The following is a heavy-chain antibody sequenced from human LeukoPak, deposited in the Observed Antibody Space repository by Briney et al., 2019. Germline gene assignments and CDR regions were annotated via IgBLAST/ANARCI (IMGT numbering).Heavy chain of an antibody. CDR1: GFTFSSYA. J-gene: IGHJ4*02. V-gene: IGHV3-30-3*01. Sequence: PGGSLRLSCAASGFTFSSYAMHWVRQAPGKGLEWVAVISYDGSNKYYADSVKGRFTIPRDNSKNTLYLQMNSLRAEDTAVYYCARGGVVVAFYYFDYWGQGTLVTVSS. D-gene: IGHD2-21*01. CDR2: ISYDGSNK. CDR3: ARGGVVVAFYYFDY.